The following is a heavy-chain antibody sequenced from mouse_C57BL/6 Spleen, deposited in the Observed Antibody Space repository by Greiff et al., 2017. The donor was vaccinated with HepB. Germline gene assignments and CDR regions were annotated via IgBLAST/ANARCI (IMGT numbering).Heavy chain of an antibody. CDR2: ISSGSSTI. CDR3: ARNGYYSLFAY. V-gene: IGHV5-17*01. Sequence: EVKLVESGGGLVKPGGSLKLSCAASGFTFSDYGMHWVRQAPEKGLEWVAYISSGSSTIYYADTVKGRFTISRDNAKNTLFLQMTSLRSEDTAMYYCARNGYYSLFAYWGQGALVTVSA. J-gene: IGHJ3*01. D-gene: IGHD2-3*01. CDR1: GFTFSDYG.